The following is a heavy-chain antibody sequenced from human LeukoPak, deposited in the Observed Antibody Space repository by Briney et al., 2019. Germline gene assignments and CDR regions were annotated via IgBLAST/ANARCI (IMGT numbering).Heavy chain of an antibody. Sequence: ASVKVSCKASGYTFTGYYMHWVRQAPGQGLEWMGWINPNSGGTNYAQKFQGRVTMTRDTSISTAYMELSRLRSDDTAVYYCAITYVWGNYFDYWGQGTLVTVPS. D-gene: IGHD3-16*01. CDR1: GYTFTGYY. CDR3: AITYVWGNYFDY. CDR2: INPNSGGT. J-gene: IGHJ4*02. V-gene: IGHV1-2*02.